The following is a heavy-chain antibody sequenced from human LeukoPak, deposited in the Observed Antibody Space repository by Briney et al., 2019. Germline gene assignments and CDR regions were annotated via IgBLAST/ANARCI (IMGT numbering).Heavy chain of an antibody. CDR3: VRGGIWFGELLSHYYFDY. Sequence: GGSLRLSCGTSGFSFNSHALHWVRQAPGKGLEWVAVISYDGNNKYYADSVKGRFTISRDNSKNTLYLQMNSLRAEDTAVYYCVRGGIWFGELLSHYYFDYWGQGTQVTVPS. CDR2: ISYDGNNK. D-gene: IGHD3-10*01. J-gene: IGHJ4*02. V-gene: IGHV3-30-3*01. CDR1: GFSFNSHA.